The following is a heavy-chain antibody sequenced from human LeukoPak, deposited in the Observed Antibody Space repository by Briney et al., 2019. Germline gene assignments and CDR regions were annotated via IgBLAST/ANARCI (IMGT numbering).Heavy chain of an antibody. J-gene: IGHJ3*02. CDR1: GGTFSSYA. Sequence: ASVKVSCKASGGTFSSYAISWVRQAPGQGLEWMGGIIPIFGTANYAQKFQGRVTITTDESTSTAYMELSSLRSEDTAVYYCARGLYSTRPDTDPLLGAFDIWGQGTMVTVSS. CDR3: ARGLYSTRPDTDPLLGAFDI. V-gene: IGHV1-69*05. D-gene: IGHD6-13*01. CDR2: IIPIFGTA.